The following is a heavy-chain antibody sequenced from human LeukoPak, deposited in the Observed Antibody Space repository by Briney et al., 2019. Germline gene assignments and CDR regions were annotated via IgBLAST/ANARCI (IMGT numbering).Heavy chain of an antibody. CDR1: GGSISSSSYY. V-gene: IGHV4-39*07. CDR2: IYYSGST. CDR3: ARSPSVDTAMYSTTNYYYYYYMDV. J-gene: IGHJ6*03. D-gene: IGHD5-18*01. Sequence: SETLSLTCTVSGGSISSSSYYWGWIRQPPGKGLEWIGSIYYSGSTYYNPSLKSRVTISVDTSKNQFSLKLSSVTAADTAVYYCARSPSVDTAMYSTTNYYYYYYMDVWGKGTTVTVSS.